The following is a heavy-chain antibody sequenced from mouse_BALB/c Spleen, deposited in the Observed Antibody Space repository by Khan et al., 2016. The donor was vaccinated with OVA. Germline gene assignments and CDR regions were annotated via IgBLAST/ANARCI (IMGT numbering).Heavy chain of an antibody. CDR3: AREGAYYRSDGWFAY. Sequence: QVQLKESGAELARPGASVKMSCKASGYTFTSYTMHWVKQRPGQGLEWIGYINPSSDYTNYNQKFKDKATLTADKSSSTAYMQLSSLTSEDSAVYYCAREGAYYRSDGWFAYWGQGTLGTVSA. J-gene: IGHJ3*01. CDR2: INPSSDYT. CDR1: GYTFTSYT. D-gene: IGHD2-14*01. V-gene: IGHV1-4*01.